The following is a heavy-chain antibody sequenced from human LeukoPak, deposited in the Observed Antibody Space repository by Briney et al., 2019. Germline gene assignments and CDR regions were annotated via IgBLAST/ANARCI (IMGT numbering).Heavy chain of an antibody. CDR3: ATAKYSSGWYGAFDI. J-gene: IGHJ3*02. V-gene: IGHV1-18*01. CDR1: GYTFTRYG. CDR2: ISSYNGNT. D-gene: IGHD6-19*01. Sequence: GASVKVSCKAFGYTFTRYGLSWLRQAPGQGLEWVGWISSYNGNTNYAQKFQDRLTMTTDTSTSTAYMELSSLRSEDAAVYYCATAKYSSGWYGAFDIWGQGTMVTVSS.